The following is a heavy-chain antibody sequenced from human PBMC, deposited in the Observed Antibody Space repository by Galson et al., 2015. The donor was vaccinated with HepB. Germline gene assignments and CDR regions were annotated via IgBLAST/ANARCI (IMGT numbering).Heavy chain of an antibody. V-gene: IGHV1-18*01. CDR2: ISTYNGDT. J-gene: IGHJ6*03. Sequence: SVKVSCKASGYMFIRYGISWVRQAPGQGLEWMGWISTYNGDTNYAQKLQGRVTMTTDTSTSTVYMELRSLRSDDTAVYYCARGYCSSTTCSISGYYYYMDVWGKGTTVTVSS. CDR1: GYMFIRYG. CDR3: ARGYCSSTTCSISGYYYYMDV. D-gene: IGHD2-2*01.